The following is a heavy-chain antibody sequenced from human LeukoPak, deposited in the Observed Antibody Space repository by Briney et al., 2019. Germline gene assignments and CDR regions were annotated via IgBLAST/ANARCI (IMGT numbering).Heavy chain of an antibody. V-gene: IGHV3-13*01. CDR2: IGTAGDT. J-gene: IGHJ4*02. Sequence: GGSLRLSCAASGFTFSSYDMHWVRQATGKGLEWVSAIGTAGDTYYPGSVKGRFTISRENAKNSLYLQMNSLRAGDTAVYYCARGLNYDSRLDYWGQGTLVTVSS. CDR3: ARGLNYDSRLDY. CDR1: GFTFSSYD. D-gene: IGHD3-22*01.